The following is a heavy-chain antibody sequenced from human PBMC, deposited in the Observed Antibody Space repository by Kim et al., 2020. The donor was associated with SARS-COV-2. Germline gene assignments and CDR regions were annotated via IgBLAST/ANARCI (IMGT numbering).Heavy chain of an antibody. V-gene: IGHV4-59*08. CDR3: ARHRMTTFIAEGYFDY. Sequence: SETLSLTCSVSDGSISSYYWSWIRQPPGKGLEWIGYIYYSGSTRYNPSLKSRVTISVDTYKNQLSLKLSSVTAADTAVYYCARHRMTTFIAEGYFDYWGQGTLVTVSS. D-gene: IGHD3-16*01. CDR2: IYYSGST. CDR1: DGSISSYY. J-gene: IGHJ4*02.